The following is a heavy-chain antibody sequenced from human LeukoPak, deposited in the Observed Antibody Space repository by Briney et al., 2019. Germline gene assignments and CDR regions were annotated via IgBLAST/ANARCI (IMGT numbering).Heavy chain of an antibody. D-gene: IGHD6-19*01. CDR3: ARRAVAGTGLDY. Sequence: ASVKVSCKASGYTFTGYYMHWVRQAPGQGLEWMGWINPNSGGTNYAQKFQGRVTMTRDTSISTAYMELSRLRSDDTAVYYCARRAVAGTGLDYWGQGTLVTVSS. CDR2: INPNSGGT. CDR1: GYTFTGYY. J-gene: IGHJ4*02. V-gene: IGHV1-2*02.